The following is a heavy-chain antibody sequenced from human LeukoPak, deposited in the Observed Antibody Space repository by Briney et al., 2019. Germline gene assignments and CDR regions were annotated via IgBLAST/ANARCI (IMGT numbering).Heavy chain of an antibody. CDR1: GFTFSSFW. CDR3: AREGEQHLAFDY. CDR2: IKRDGSEK. V-gene: IGHV3-7*05. D-gene: IGHD6-13*01. Sequence: PGGSLRLSCAASGFTFSSFWMSWVRQAPGKGLEWVANIKRDGSEKYYVDSVKGRFTISRDNAKNSLYLQMNSLRAEDTAVYYCAREGEQHLAFDYWGQGTLVTVSS. J-gene: IGHJ4*02.